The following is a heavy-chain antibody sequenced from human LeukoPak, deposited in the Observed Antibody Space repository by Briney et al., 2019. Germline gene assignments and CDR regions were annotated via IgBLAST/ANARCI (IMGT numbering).Heavy chain of an antibody. CDR3: ARVLPPHYYDSSGYYTSYYYYGMDV. D-gene: IGHD3-22*01. CDR2: INHSGST. V-gene: IGHV4-34*01. Sequence: SETLSLTCAVYGGSFSGYYWSWIRQPPGKGLEWIGEINHSGSTNYNPSLKSRVTISVDTSKNQFSLKLSSVTAADTAVYYCARVLPPHYYDSSGYYTSYYYYGMDVWGQGTTVTVSS. CDR1: GGSFSGYY. J-gene: IGHJ6*02.